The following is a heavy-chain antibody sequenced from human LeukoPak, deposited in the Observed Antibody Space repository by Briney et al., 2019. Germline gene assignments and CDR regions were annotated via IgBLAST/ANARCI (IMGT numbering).Heavy chain of an antibody. CDR1: GYTFTSYD. CDR2: MNPNSGNT. J-gene: IGHJ3*02. CDR3: ARVDYGAGDAFDI. D-gene: IGHD4-17*01. Sequence: GASVKVSCKASGYTFTSYDINWVRQATGQGLERMGWMNPNSGNTGYAQKFQGRVTMTRNTSISTAYMELSSLRSEDTAVYYCARVDYGAGDAFDIWGQGTMVTVSS. V-gene: IGHV1-8*01.